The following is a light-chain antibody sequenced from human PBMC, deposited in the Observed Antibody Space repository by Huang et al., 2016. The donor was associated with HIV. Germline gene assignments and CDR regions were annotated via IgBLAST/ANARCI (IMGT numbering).Light chain of an antibody. CDR1: QTVTKN. Sequence: MTQSPAILSVSPGERASLSCRTSQTVTKNLAWYQHRPGQAPRVLIYGASTRAAGVPARFSGSGSGTDFTLTISSLQSEDFGIYYCHQYDIWPPAFGVGTRVEVK. V-gene: IGKV3-15*01. J-gene: IGKJ4*01. CDR3: HQYDIWPPA. CDR2: GAS.